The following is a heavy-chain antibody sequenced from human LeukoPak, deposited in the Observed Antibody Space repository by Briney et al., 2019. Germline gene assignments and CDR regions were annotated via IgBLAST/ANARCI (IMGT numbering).Heavy chain of an antibody. CDR2: VYYSGST. CDR3: AREPRGHQTQYYYDTSGHNWFDP. CDR1: GGSISSSNYY. Sequence: SETLSLTCTVSGGSISSSNYYWGWIRQPPGTGLEWVASVYYSGSTYYNPSLKSRVTISVDTSKNQFSLKLSSVTAADTAVYYCAREPRGHQTQYYYDTSGHNWFDPWGQGTLVTVSS. D-gene: IGHD3-22*01. V-gene: IGHV4-39*07. J-gene: IGHJ5*02.